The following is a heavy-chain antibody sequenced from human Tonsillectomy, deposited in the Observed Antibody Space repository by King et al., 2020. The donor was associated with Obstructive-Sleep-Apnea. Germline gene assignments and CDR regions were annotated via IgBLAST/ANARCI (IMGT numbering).Heavy chain of an antibody. V-gene: IGHV3-11*01. CDR1: GFTFSDYY. CDR2: ISSSGSTI. J-gene: IGHJ4*02. CDR3: ARDRGGSYYEDYYFDY. Sequence: VQLVESGGGLVKPGGSLRLSCAASGFTFSDYYMSWIRQAPGKGLEWVSYISSSGSTIYYANSVKGRFTISRDNAKNSLYLQMNSLRAEDPAGYYCARDRGGSYYEDYYFDYWGQGTLVTVSS. D-gene: IGHD1-26*01.